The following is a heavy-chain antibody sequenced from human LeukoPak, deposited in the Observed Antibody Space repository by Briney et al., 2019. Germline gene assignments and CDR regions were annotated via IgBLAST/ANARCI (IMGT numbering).Heavy chain of an antibody. CDR1: GFNFSSYL. D-gene: IGHD2-2*01. V-gene: IGHV3-7*01. CDR2: INQDGGEK. CDR3: ARDIVVVPATFDY. Sequence: GGSLRLLCAASGFNFSSYLMSWVRQAPGKGLEWVANINQDGGEKFYVDSVKGRFTISRDNAKNSLYLQMNSLRAEDTAMYYCARDIVVVPATFDYWGQGTLVSVSS. J-gene: IGHJ4*02.